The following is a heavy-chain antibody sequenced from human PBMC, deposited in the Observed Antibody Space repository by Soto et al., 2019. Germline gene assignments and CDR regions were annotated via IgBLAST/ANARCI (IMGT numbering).Heavy chain of an antibody. CDR1: GYSFTNYW. V-gene: IGHV5-51*01. CDR3: ARQSPYSNYLWDY. D-gene: IGHD4-4*01. Sequence: PGESLKISCKGSGYSFTNYWIGWVRQMPGKGLEWMGIIYPGDSDARYSPSFQGQVTISADKSISTAYLQWSSLKASDTAMYYCARQSPYSNYLWDYWGQGTLVTVSS. J-gene: IGHJ4*02. CDR2: IYPGDSDA.